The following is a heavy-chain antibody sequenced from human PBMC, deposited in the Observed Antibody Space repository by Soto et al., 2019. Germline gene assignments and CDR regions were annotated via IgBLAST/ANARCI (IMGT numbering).Heavy chain of an antibody. V-gene: IGHV3-53*01. Sequence: EVQLVESGGGLIQPGGSLRLSCAASGFTVSSNYMSWVRQAPGKGLEWVSVIYSGGSTYYADSVKGRFTISRDNSKNTLYLQMISLRAEDTAVYYCARVSVTVLGLFFDYWGQGTLVTVSS. J-gene: IGHJ4*02. CDR2: IYSGGST. CDR3: ARVSVTVLGLFFDY. D-gene: IGHD3-16*01. CDR1: GFTVSSNY.